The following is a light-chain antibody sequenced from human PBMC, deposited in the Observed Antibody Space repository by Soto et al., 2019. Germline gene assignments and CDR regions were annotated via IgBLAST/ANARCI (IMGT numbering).Light chain of an antibody. CDR3: QQYNNWPFT. CDR2: GAS. J-gene: IGKJ3*01. Sequence: EIVMTQSPATLSVSPGERATLSCRASQSVSSNLAWYQQTPGQAPRLLIYGASTRATGIPARFSGSGSGTEFTLTICSLQSEDFAVYYCQQYNNWPFTFGPGNKVYI. V-gene: IGKV3-15*01. CDR1: QSVSSN.